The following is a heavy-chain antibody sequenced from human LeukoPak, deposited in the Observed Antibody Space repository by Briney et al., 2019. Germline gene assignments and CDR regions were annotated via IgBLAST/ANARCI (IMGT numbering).Heavy chain of an antibody. J-gene: IGHJ4*02. CDR2: IIPIFGTA. D-gene: IGHD6-13*01. CDR1: GGTFSSYA. V-gene: IGHV1-69*05. CDR3: ARGLSGIAAAAPGY. Sequence: SVKVSCKASGGTFSSYAISWARQAPGQGLEWMGGIIPIFGTANYAQKFRGRVTITTDESTSTAYMELSSLRSEDTAVYYCARGLSGIAAAAPGYWGQGTLVTVSS.